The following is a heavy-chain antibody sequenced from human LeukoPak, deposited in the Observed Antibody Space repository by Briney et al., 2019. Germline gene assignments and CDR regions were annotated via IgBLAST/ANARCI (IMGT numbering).Heavy chain of an antibody. CDR1: GFTFSSYA. D-gene: IGHD3-9*01. CDR3: AKDQGLRYFDWEYHFDY. CDR2: ISGSGGST. V-gene: IGHV3-23*01. Sequence: GGSLRLSCAASGFTFSSYAMSWVRQAPGKGLEWVSAISGSGGSTYYADSVKGRFTISRDNSKNTLYLQMNSLRAEDTAVYYCAKDQGLRYFDWEYHFDYWGQGTLVTVSS. J-gene: IGHJ4*02.